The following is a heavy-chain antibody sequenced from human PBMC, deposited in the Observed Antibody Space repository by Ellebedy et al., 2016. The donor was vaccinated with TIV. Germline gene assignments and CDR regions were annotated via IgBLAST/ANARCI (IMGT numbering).Heavy chain of an antibody. CDR1: GYTFGSFD. CDR2: MNPNSANT. J-gene: IGHJ4*02. D-gene: IGHD4-17*01. Sequence: AASVKVSCKTSGYTFGSFDIVWVRQPTGQGLEWMGWMNPNSANTGYAEKFRYTVTLTRDTSTDTAYMELNSLRSEDTAVYYCARARRGLLWADNWGQGTLVAVSS. CDR3: ARARRGLLWADN. V-gene: IGHV1-8*01.